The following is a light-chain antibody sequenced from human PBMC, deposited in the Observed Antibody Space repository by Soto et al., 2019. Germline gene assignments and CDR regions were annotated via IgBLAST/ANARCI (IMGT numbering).Light chain of an antibody. J-gene: IGLJ2*01. CDR1: SSDVGSYNL. CDR2: EVS. V-gene: IGLV2-14*02. CDR3: SSYTSSSTLV. Sequence: QSALTQPASVSGSPEQSITISCTGTSSDVGSYNLVSWYQQHPGKAPKVMIYEVSNRPSGVSNRFSGSKSGNTASLTISGLQAEDEADYYCSSYTSSSTLVFGGGTKVTVL.